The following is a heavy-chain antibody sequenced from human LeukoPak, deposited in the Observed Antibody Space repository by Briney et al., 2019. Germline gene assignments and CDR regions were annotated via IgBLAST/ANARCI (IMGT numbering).Heavy chain of an antibody. V-gene: IGHV4-38-2*02. J-gene: IGHJ1*01. CDR3: ARSYWEIGPLEH. CDR1: AYTITSGYY. CDR2: ISHTGST. D-gene: IGHD1-26*01. Sequence: PSETLSLTCTVSAYTITSGYYWAWIRQPPGKGLEWIGSISHTGSTFYNSSLESRVTMSLDASNKQFSMKVNSVTAADTAVYYCARSYWEIGPLEHWGQGSLVTVSA.